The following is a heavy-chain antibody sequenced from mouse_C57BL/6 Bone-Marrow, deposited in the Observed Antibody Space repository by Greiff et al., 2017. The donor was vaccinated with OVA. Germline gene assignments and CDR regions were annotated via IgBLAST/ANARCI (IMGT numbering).Heavy chain of an antibody. CDR2: IYPRSGNT. V-gene: IGHV1-81*01. CDR3: ARRLGGYYVFAY. D-gene: IGHD2-3*01. J-gene: IGHJ3*01. CDR1: GYTFTSYG. Sequence: QVQLQQSGAELARPGASVKLSCKASGYTFTSYGISWVKQRTGQGLEWIGEIYPRSGNTYYNEKFKGKATLTADKSSSTAYMELRSLTSEDSAVYFCARRLGGYYVFAYWGQGTLVTVSA.